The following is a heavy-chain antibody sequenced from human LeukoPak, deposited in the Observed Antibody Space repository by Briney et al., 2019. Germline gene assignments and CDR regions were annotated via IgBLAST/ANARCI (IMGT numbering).Heavy chain of an antibody. D-gene: IGHD5-24*01. CDR3: ARDFYLDGYPYFDY. J-gene: IGHJ4*02. Sequence: SETLSLTCAVYGGSFSGYYWSWIRQPPGKGLEWIGEINHSGSTNYNPSLKSRVTISVDTSKNQFSLKLSSVTAADTVVYFCARDFYLDGYPYFDYWGQGTLVTVSS. CDR2: INHSGST. V-gene: IGHV4-34*01. CDR1: GGSFSGYY.